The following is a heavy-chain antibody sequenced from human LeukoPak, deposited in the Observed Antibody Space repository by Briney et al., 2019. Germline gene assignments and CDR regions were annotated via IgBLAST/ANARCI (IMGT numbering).Heavy chain of an antibody. CDR3: ARASYYDPPRAYYYYMDV. Sequence: PSETLSLTCTVSGGSISRYYWSWIRQPPGRGLEWIRYIFTSGSTNYNPSLKSRVTISVDTSKNQLSLKLSSVTAADTAVYYCARASYYDPPRAYYYYMDVWGKGTTVTVSS. D-gene: IGHD3-3*01. J-gene: IGHJ6*03. CDR1: GGSISRYY. CDR2: IFTSGST. V-gene: IGHV4-4*09.